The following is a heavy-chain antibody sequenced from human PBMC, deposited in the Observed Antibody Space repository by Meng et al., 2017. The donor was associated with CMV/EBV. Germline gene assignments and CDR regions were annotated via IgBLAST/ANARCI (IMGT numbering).Heavy chain of an antibody. D-gene: IGHD6-6*01. Sequence: GESLKLSCAASGFTFSSYGMHWVRQAPGKGLEWVAFIRYDGSNKYYADSVKGRFTISRDNSKNTLYLQMNSLRAEDTAVYYCAKGQVSLSSGMDVWGQGTTVTVSS. CDR2: IRYDGSNK. J-gene: IGHJ6*02. V-gene: IGHV3-30*02. CDR1: GFTFSSYG. CDR3: AKGQVSLSSGMDV.